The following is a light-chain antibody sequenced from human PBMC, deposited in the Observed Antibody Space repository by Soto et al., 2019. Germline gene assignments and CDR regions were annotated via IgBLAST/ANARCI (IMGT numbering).Light chain of an antibody. J-gene: IGKJ2*01. CDR2: DAS. V-gene: IGKV3-11*01. Sequence: EIVLTQSPATLSLSPGERATLSCRASQSVSSYLAWYQQKPGQAPRLLIYDASNRATGIPARFSGSGSGTDFTLTISSLEPEDFAVYYCQQRRETFGQETKLEIK. CDR1: QSVSSY. CDR3: QQRRET.